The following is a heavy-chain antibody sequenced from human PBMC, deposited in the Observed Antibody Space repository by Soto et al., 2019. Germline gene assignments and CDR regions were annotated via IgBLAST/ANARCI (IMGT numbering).Heavy chain of an antibody. Sequence: SETLSLTCTVSGGSISSYYWSWIRQPPGKGLEWIGYIYYSGSTNYNPSLKSRVTISVDTSKNQFSLKLSSVTAADTAVYYCARVLRGANWDAYWYFDLWGRGTLVTVSS. CDR2: IYYSGST. CDR3: ARVLRGANWDAYWYFDL. V-gene: IGHV4-59*01. CDR1: GGSISSYY. D-gene: IGHD7-27*01. J-gene: IGHJ2*01.